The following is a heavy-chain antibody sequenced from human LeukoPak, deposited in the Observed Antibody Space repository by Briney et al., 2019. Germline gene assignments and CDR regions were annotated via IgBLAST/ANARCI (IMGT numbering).Heavy chain of an antibody. D-gene: IGHD3-22*01. CDR1: GGSISSGSYY. J-gene: IGHJ4*02. Sequence: RPSQTLSLTCTVSGGSISSGSYYWSWIRQPAGKGLEWIRRIYTSGSTNYNPSLKSRVTISVGTSKNHFSLKLSSVTAADTAVYYCATLRVGVIDYWGQGTLVTVSS. V-gene: IGHV4-61*02. CDR3: ATLRVGVIDY. CDR2: IYTSGST.